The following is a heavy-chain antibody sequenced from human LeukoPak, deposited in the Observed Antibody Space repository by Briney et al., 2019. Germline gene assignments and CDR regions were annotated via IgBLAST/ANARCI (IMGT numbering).Heavy chain of an antibody. V-gene: IGHV3-23*01. D-gene: IGHD1-26*01. CDR2: ISGSGGST. Sequence: GGSLRLSCAASGFTFSSYGMHWVRQAPGKGLEWASTISGSGGSTYYADSVKGRFTISRDNSKLTLYVQMNSLRAEDTAVYYCAKGVRGSYYGAFDIWGQGTMVTVSS. J-gene: IGHJ3*02. CDR3: AKGVRGSYYGAFDI. CDR1: GFTFSSYG.